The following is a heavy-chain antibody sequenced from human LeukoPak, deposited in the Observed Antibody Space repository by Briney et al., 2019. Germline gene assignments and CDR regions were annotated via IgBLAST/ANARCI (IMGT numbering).Heavy chain of an antibody. Sequence: VASVKVSCKASGYAFTDYPMNWVRQAPGQGLEWMGWINTDTGNPTYAQGFTGHYVFSLDTSVSTAYLQIISLKAEDTAVYCCARAGLTGSKVAFDVWGQGTMVTVSS. CDR3: ARAGLTGSKVAFDV. CDR2: INTDTGNP. D-gene: IGHD1-20*01. V-gene: IGHV7-4-1*02. J-gene: IGHJ3*01. CDR1: GYAFTDYP.